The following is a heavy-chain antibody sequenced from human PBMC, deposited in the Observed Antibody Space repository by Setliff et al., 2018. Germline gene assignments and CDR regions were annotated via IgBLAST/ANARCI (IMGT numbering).Heavy chain of an antibody. D-gene: IGHD3-22*01. J-gene: IGHJ6*03. CDR3: ARRSPAYYSDSSGYFYDTSPYMDV. V-gene: IGHV4-4*09. CDR2: IYTSGGT. Sequence: SETLSLTCNVSGDSMNDNHWTWIWQPPGKGLEWIGYIYTSGGTNYNPSLKSRVTISVDTSKNQFSLKLSSVTAADTAVYYCARRSPAYYSDSSGYFYDTSPYMDVWGKGTTVTVSS. CDR1: GDSMNDNH.